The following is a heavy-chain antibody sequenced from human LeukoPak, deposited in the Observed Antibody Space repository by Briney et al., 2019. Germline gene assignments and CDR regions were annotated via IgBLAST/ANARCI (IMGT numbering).Heavy chain of an antibody. V-gene: IGHV3-74*01. J-gene: IGHJ3*01. D-gene: IGHD2-8*01. CDR1: GFTFSNYW. CDR3: ARSQSGVFDV. Sequence: LSGGSLRLSCVASGFTFSNYWTQWVRQVPGKGLVWVSRLNGDGTNIIYADSVKGRFTISRDNAENTLYLQMNSLRAEDTALYYCARSQSGVFDVWGQGTMVTVSS. CDR2: LNGDGTNI.